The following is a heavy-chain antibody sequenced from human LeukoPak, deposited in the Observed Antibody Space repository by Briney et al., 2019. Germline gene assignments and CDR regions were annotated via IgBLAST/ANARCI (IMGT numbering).Heavy chain of an antibody. Sequence: GRSLRLSCAASGFTFDDYAMHWVRQAPGKGLEWFSGISWNSGSIGYADSVKGRFTISRDNAKNSLYLQMNSLRAEDTALYYCAKDPLSGSYRGGWFDPWGQGTLVTVSS. D-gene: IGHD1-26*01. CDR3: AKDPLSGSYRGGWFDP. CDR1: GFTFDDYA. CDR2: ISWNSGSI. V-gene: IGHV3-9*01. J-gene: IGHJ5*02.